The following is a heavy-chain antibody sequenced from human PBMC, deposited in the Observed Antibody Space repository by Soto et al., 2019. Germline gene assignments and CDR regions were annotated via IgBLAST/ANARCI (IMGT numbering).Heavy chain of an antibody. CDR2: IWYDGSNK. CDR1: GFTFSSYG. Sequence: GGSLRLSCAASGFTFSSYGMHWVRQAPGKGLEWVVVIWYDGSNKYYADSVKGRFTISRDNSKNTLYLQMNSLRAEDTAVYYCARDLHCSSTSCLSAEAFDYWGQGTLVTVSS. J-gene: IGHJ4*02. V-gene: IGHV3-33*01. D-gene: IGHD2-2*01. CDR3: ARDLHCSSTSCLSAEAFDY.